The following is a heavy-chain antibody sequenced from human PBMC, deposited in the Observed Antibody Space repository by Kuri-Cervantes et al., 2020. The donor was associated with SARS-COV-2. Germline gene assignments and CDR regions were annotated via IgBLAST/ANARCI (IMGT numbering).Heavy chain of an antibody. D-gene: IGHD4-17*01. J-gene: IGHJ4*02. CDR3: AKRMNDYGDMRDY. V-gene: IGHV3-30-3*02. CDR2: ISYDGSNK. Sequence: LSLTCAASGFTFSSYAMHWVRQAPGKGLEWVAVISYDGSNKYYADSVKGRFTISRDNSKNTLYLQMNSLRAEDTAVYYCAKRMNDYGDMRDYWGQGTLVTVSS. CDR1: GFTFSSYA.